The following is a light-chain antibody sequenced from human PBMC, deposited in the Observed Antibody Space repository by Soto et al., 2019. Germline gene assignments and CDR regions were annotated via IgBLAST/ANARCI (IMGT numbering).Light chain of an antibody. CDR3: AAWDDSLNGHVV. Sequence: QSVLTQPPSASGTPGQRVTISCSGSSSNIGSNIVNWYQQLPGTAPKLLIYSNNQRSSGVPDRFSGSKSGTSASLAISGLQSEDEADYYCAAWDDSLNGHVVFGGGTQLTVL. J-gene: IGLJ2*01. CDR2: SNN. V-gene: IGLV1-44*01. CDR1: SSNIGSNI.